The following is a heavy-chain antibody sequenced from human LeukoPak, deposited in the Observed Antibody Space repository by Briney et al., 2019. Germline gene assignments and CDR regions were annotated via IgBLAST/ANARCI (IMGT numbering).Heavy chain of an antibody. Sequence: ASVKVSCKASGYTFTSYGISWVRQATGQGLEWMGWMNPNSGNTGFAQKFQGRVTMTRNTSISTAYMELSSLSSEDTAVYYCARACGSGSDYYYYYMDVWGKGTTVTISS. CDR2: MNPNSGNT. D-gene: IGHD3-10*01. CDR3: ARACGSGSDYYYYYMDV. J-gene: IGHJ6*03. CDR1: GYTFTSYG. V-gene: IGHV1-8*02.